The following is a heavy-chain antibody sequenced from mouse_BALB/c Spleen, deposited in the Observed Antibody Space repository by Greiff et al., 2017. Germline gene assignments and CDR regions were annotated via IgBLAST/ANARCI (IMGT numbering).Heavy chain of an antibody. Sequence: VKLMESGAELARPGASVKMSCKASGYTFTSYTMHWVKQRPGQGLEWIGYINPSSGYTNYNQKFKDKATLTADKSSSTAYMQLSSLTSEDSAVYYCARANHHFDYWGQGTTLTVSS. D-gene: IGHD4-1*01. J-gene: IGHJ2*01. CDR2: INPSSGYT. CDR3: ARANHHFDY. V-gene: IGHV1-4*01. CDR1: GYTFTSYT.